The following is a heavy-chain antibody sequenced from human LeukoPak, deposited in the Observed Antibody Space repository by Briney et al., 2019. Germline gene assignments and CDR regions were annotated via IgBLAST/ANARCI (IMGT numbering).Heavy chain of an antibody. J-gene: IGHJ6*03. V-gene: IGHV4-34*01. CDR1: GGSFSGYY. CDR2: INHSGST. D-gene: IGHD3-10*01. Sequence: SETLSLTCAVYGGSFSGYYWSWIRRPPGKGLEWIGEINHSGSTNYNPSLKSRVTISVDTSKNQFSLKLSSVTAADTAVYYCARRGSSAMVRGVIIKDYYYMDVWDKGTTVTVSS. CDR3: ARRGSSAMVRGVIIKDYYYMDV.